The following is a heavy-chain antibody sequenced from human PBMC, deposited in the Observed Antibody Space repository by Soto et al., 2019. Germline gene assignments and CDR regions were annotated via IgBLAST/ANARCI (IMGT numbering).Heavy chain of an antibody. CDR2: IKQDGSEK. Sequence: PGGSLRLSCEASGFTFTSLWMSWVRQAPGKGLEWVVNIKQDGSEKHCVDSVKGRFTISRDNAKNSLYLQMNSLRAEDTAVYYCARDPITGHHAFDIWGQGTMVTVSS. CDR3: ARDPITGHHAFDI. D-gene: IGHD5-12*01. CDR1: GFTFTSLW. J-gene: IGHJ3*02. V-gene: IGHV3-7*01.